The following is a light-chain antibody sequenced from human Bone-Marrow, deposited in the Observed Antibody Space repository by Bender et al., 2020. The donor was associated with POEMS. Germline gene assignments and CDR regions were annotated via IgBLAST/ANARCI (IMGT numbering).Light chain of an antibody. CDR3: CSYAGTGTSS. J-gene: IGLJ3*02. Sequence: QSALTQPASVSGSPGQSITIACTGTSSDVGSYNLVSWYQQHPGKAPKLMIYEVHKRPSGVSYRFSGSKSGYTASLTISGLQAEDEADYYCCSYAGTGTSSFGGGTKLTVL. V-gene: IGLV2-23*02. CDR1: SSDVGSYNL. CDR2: EVH.